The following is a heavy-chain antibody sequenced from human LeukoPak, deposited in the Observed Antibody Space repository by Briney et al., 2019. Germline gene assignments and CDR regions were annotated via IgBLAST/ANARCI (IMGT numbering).Heavy chain of an antibody. Sequence: ASVKVSCKASGYTFTAYYIHWVRQAPGQGLEWMGWLNPNSGGTNYAQKFQGRVTMTRDTSISTAYMELSRLRSDDTAVYYCARDNYGGNWYFDLWGRGTLVTVSS. CDR3: ARDNYGGNWYFDL. CDR1: GYTFTAYY. V-gene: IGHV1-2*02. CDR2: LNPNSGGT. D-gene: IGHD4-23*01. J-gene: IGHJ2*01.